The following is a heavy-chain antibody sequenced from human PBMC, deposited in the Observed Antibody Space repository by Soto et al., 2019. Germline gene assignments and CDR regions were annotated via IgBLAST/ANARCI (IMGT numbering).Heavy chain of an antibody. J-gene: IGHJ6*02. CDR3: ARLSQTYYYYYGMDV. CDR1: GYSFTSYW. Sequence: PGESLKISCKGSGYSFTSYWISWVRQMPGKGLEWMGRIDPSDSYTNYSPSFQGHVTISADKSISTAYLQWSSLKASDTAMYYCARLSQTYYYYYGMDVWGQGTTVTVSS. V-gene: IGHV5-10-1*01. CDR2: IDPSDSYT.